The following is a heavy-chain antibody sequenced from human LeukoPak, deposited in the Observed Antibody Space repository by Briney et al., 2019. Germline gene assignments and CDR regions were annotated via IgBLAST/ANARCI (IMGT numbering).Heavy chain of an antibody. CDR1: GGSFSGYY. CDR3: ARNYYDSSGYYYSFNWFDP. D-gene: IGHD3-22*01. CDR2: INHSGST. Sequence: RSSETQSLTCAVYGGSFSGYYWSWIRQPPGKGLEWIGEINHSGSTNYNPSLKSRVTISVDTSKNQFSLKLSSVTAADTAVYYCARNYYDSSGYYYSFNWFDPWGQGTLVTVSS. J-gene: IGHJ5*02. V-gene: IGHV4-34*01.